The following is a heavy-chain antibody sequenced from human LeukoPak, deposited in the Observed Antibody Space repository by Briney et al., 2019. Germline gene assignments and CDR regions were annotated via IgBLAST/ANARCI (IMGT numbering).Heavy chain of an antibody. CDR1: GGSISSYY. J-gene: IGHJ6*03. D-gene: IGHD6-19*01. V-gene: IGHV4-4*07. CDR2: IYTSGST. CDR3: ARDGSGGWPYYYYYMDV. Sequence: PSETLSLTCTASGGSISSYYWSWIRQPAGKGLEWIGRIYTSGSTNYNPSLKSRVTMSVDTSKNQFSLKLSSVTAADTAVYYCARDGSGGWPYYYYYMDVWGKGTTVTISS.